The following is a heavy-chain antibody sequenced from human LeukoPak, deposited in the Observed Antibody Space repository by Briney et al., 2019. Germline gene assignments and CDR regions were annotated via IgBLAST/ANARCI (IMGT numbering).Heavy chain of an antibody. Sequence: GGSLRLSCAASGFTFSSYGMNWVRQAPGKGLEWVSNISSSGSTIYYADSVKGRFTISRDNAKNSLYLQMNSLRAEDTAVYYCARDRDYGGTWDYWGQGTLVTVSS. D-gene: IGHD4-23*01. CDR2: ISSSGSTI. J-gene: IGHJ4*02. CDR1: GFTFSSYG. CDR3: ARDRDYGGTWDY. V-gene: IGHV3-48*03.